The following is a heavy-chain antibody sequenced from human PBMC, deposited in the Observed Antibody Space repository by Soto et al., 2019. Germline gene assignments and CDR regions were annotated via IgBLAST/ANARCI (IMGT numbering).Heavy chain of an antibody. V-gene: IGHV3-73*02. CDR1: GFTFSGST. Sequence: EVQLVESGGGLVQPGGSLKLSCAASGFTFSGSTIHWVRQTSGKGLEWVGRIPSKTNTYATVYAASVKGRFTISRDDSKNTAYLQMDSLKTEDTAVYYCTRQHLDVPVASAIDYWGQGTLVTVSS. D-gene: IGHD6-19*01. CDR2: IPSKTNTYAT. CDR3: TRQHLDVPVASAIDY. J-gene: IGHJ4*02.